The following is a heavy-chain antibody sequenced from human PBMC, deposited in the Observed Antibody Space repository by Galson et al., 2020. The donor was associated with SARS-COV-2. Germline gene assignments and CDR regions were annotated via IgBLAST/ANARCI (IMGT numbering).Heavy chain of an antibody. CDR1: GFTFSSYG. CDR3: AREDVVVISD. D-gene: IGHD2-2*01. CDR2: IWNDGSNQ. Sequence: GGSLRLSCAASGFTFSSYGMHWVRQAPGKGLEWVAVIWNDGSNQYYADAVKGRFTISRDNSKNTLYLQMNSLRAEDTAVYYCAREDVVVISDWGQGTLVTVSS. J-gene: IGHJ4*02. V-gene: IGHV3-33*01.